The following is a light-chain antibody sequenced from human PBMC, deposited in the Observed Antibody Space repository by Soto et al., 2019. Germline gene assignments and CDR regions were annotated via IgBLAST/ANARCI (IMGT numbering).Light chain of an antibody. CDR2: DVS. V-gene: IGLV2-14*03. CDR3: SSFTTSTSYV. Sequence: QSVLTQSASVSGSPGQSITISCTGTSSDVGAYDYVSWYQQHPGEVPKLMIFDVSDRPSGVSNRFSGSKSGNTASLTISGLQAEDEADYYCSSFTTSTSYVFGTGTKVTVL. CDR1: SSDVGAYDY. J-gene: IGLJ1*01.